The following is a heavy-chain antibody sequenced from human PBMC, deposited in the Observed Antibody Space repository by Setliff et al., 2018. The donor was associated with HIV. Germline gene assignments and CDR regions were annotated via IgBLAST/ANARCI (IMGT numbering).Heavy chain of an antibody. J-gene: IGHJ4*02. CDR3: ARDGTYNIFTGLVAFDY. CDR2: MSGINDNT. D-gene: IGHD3-9*01. V-gene: IGHV3-21*01. CDR1: GFTFSSYS. Sequence: GGSLRLSCAASGFTFSSYSMNWVRQAPGRGLEWLSLMSGINDNTHYADSVKGRFTISRDNAKNMLFLQMNSLRAEDAAVYYCARDGTYNIFTGLVAFDYWGQGTLVTVSS.